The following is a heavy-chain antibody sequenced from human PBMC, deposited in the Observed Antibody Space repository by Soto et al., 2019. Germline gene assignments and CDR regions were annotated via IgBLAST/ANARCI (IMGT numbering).Heavy chain of an antibody. CDR1: GYTFTSYC. V-gene: IGHV1-18*01. J-gene: IGHJ4*02. D-gene: IGHD3-10*01. CDR2: ISAYNGNT. Sequence: ASVKVSCKASGYTFTSYCISWVRQAPGQGLEWMGWISAYNGNTNYAQKLQGRVTMTTDTSTSTAYMELRSLRSDDTAVYYCARVGKRITMVRGDFDYWGQGTLVTVS. CDR3: ARVGKRITMVRGDFDY.